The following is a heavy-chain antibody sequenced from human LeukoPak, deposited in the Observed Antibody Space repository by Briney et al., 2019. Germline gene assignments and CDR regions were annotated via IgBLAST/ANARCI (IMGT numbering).Heavy chain of an antibody. J-gene: IGHJ4*02. CDR1: GFTVSNNY. D-gene: IGHD3-3*01. Sequence: GGSLRLSCAASGFTVSNNYMNWVRQAPGKVLEWVSVIYSGGSTYYGDSVKGRFTISRDNSKNTLYLQMNSLRAEDTAVYYCAKDYVLRFLEWLPLFDYWGQGTLVTVSS. V-gene: IGHV3-53*01. CDR3: AKDYVLRFLEWLPLFDY. CDR2: IYSGGST.